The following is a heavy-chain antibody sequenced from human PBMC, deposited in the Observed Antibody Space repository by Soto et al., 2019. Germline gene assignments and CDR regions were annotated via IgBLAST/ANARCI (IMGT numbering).Heavy chain of an antibody. CDR1: GYTFTTYG. V-gene: IGHV1-18*01. D-gene: IGHD1-26*01. Sequence: QVQLEQSGVEVKKPGASVKVSCKASGYTFTTYGISWVRQAPGQGLEWVGWVSPYDGDTNYADTLQGKVTMTTDTSTTTAYLELRSLRSGDTAMYYCARDHGGSYQADSFDPWGQGTLVIVSS. CDR3: ARDHGGSYQADSFDP. CDR2: VSPYDGDT. J-gene: IGHJ5*02.